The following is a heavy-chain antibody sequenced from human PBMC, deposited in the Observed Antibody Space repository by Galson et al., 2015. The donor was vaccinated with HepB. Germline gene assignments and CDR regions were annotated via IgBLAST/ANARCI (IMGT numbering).Heavy chain of an antibody. V-gene: IGHV6-1*01. CDR3: ARATIYCYGMDV. CDR2: TYYRSKWYN. CDR1: GDSVSSNSAA. J-gene: IGHJ6*02. Sequence: CAISGDSVSSNSAAWNWIRQSPSRGLEWLGRTYYRSKWYNDYAVSVKSRITINPDTSKNRFSLQLNSVTPEDTAVYYCARATIYCYGMDVWGQGTTVTVSS. D-gene: IGHD5-12*01.